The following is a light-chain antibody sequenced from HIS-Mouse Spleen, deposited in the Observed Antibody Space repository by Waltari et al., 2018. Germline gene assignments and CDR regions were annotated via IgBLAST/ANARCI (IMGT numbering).Light chain of an antibody. J-gene: IGLJ2*01. CDR1: ALPKKY. Sequence: SYELTQPPSVSVSPGQTARITCSGDALPKKYAYWYQQKSGQAPVLVIYGDSKRPSGSRERFSGSSSGTMATLTISGAQVEDEADYYCYSTDSSGNHRVFGGGTKLTVL. CDR3: YSTDSSGNHRV. V-gene: IGLV3-10*01. CDR2: GDS.